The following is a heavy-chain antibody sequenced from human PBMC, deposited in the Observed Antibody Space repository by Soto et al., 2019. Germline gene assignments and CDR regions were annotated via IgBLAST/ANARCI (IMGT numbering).Heavy chain of an antibody. J-gene: IGHJ4*01. CDR1: GFTFSSYA. Sequence: GGSLRLSCAASGFTFSSYAMSWVRQAPGKGLEWVSAISGSGGNTYYADSVKGRVNISRDNSKNTLYLQMNSLRAEDTAVYYCAKEGGAALDFWGHGTLVTVSS. D-gene: IGHD1-26*01. V-gene: IGHV3-23*01. CDR2: ISGSGGNT. CDR3: AKEGGAALDF.